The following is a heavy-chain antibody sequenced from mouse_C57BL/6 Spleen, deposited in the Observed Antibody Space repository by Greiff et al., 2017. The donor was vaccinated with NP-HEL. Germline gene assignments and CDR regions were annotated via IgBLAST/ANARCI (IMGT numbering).Heavy chain of an antibody. Sequence: VQLQQPGAELVKPGASVKLSCKASGYTFTSYWMQWVKQRPGQGLEWIGEIDPSDSYTNYNQKFKGKATLTVDTSSSTADMQLSSLTSEDSAVYYCARALTTPPFAYWGQGTLVTVSA. CDR3: ARALTTPPFAY. J-gene: IGHJ3*01. CDR1: GYTFTSYW. D-gene: IGHD1-1*01. V-gene: IGHV1-50*01. CDR2: IDPSDSYT.